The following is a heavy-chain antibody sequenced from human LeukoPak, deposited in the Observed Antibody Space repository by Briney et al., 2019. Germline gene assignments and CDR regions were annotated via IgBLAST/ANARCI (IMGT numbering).Heavy chain of an antibody. CDR1: GFTFSSYT. D-gene: IGHD3-10*01. J-gene: IGHJ4*02. Sequence: GGSLRLSYAASGFTFSSYTMSWVRQAPGKGLEWVSAISGSGGSTYYADSVKGRFIISRDNSKNTLYLQMNSLRAEDTAVCYCAKSPRTFGELFGEYYFDYWGQGTLVTVSS. CDR3: AKSPRTFGELFGEYYFDY. CDR2: ISGSGGST. V-gene: IGHV3-23*01.